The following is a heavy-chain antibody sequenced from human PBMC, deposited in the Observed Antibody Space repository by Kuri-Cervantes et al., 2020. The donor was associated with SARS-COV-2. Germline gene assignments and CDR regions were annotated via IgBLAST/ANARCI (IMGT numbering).Heavy chain of an antibody. V-gene: IGHV3-48*01. CDR1: GFTFSSYG. CDR2: ISSSSSTI. J-gene: IGHJ4*02. Sequence: GGSLRLSCAASGFTFSSYGMHWVRQAPGKGLEWVSYISSSSSTIYYADSVKGRFTISRDNAKNSLYLQMNSLRAEDTAVYYCAKDRMTTVTPHDYWGQGTLVTVSS. CDR3: AKDRMTTVTPHDY. D-gene: IGHD4-11*01.